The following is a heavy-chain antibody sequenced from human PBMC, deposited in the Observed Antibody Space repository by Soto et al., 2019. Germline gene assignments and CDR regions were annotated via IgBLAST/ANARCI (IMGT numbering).Heavy chain of an antibody. D-gene: IGHD3-3*01. V-gene: IGHV3-23*01. CDR3: AKSQDYDFWSGSTLYYYYGMDV. J-gene: IGHJ6*02. CDR2: ISGSGGST. Sequence: LRLSCAASGFTFSSYAMSWVRQAPGKGLEWVSAISGSGGSTYYADSVKGRFTISRDNSKNTLHLQMNSLRAEDTAVYYCAKSQDYDFWSGSTLYYYYGMDVWGQGTTVTVSS. CDR1: GFTFSSYA.